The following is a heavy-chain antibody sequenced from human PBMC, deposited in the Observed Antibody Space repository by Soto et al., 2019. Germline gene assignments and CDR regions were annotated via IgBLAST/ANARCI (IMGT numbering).Heavy chain of an antibody. CDR3: ARDLGGSYYAPVDY. J-gene: IGHJ4*02. Sequence: QVQLVQSGAEVKKPGASVKVSCKASGYTFTSYGISWVRQAPGQGLEWMGWISAYNGNTKYAQKLHGRVTTTPDTSTSTAYMELRSLRSDDTAVYYCARDLGGSYYAPVDYWGQGALVTVSS. CDR2: ISAYNGNT. D-gene: IGHD1-26*01. V-gene: IGHV1-18*01. CDR1: GYTFTSYG.